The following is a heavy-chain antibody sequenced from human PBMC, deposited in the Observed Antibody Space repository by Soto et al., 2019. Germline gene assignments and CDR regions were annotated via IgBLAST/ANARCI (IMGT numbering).Heavy chain of an antibody. CDR2: INAGNGNT. V-gene: IGHV1-3*01. Sequence: QLVQPGAEVKKPGASVKVSCKASGYTFTTYTIHWVRQAPGQRLEWMGWINAGNGNTKYSQKFQGRVTITRDTSARTAYMALSSLGSEDTAVYYCATDSGSSGYDGGLDPWGQGTLVTVSS. CDR3: ATDSGSSGYDGGLDP. CDR1: GYTFTTYT. D-gene: IGHD5-12*01. J-gene: IGHJ5*02.